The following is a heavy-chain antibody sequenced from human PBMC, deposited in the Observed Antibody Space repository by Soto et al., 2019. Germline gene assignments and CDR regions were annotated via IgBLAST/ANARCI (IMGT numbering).Heavy chain of an antibody. CDR3: SRSPRDSSASYGMDI. CDR1: GGTFSSYA. Sequence: SVKVSCKASGGTFSSYAISWVRQAPGHGLEWMGGIIPIFGTANFAHEFQGRVTITADESTSTAYMELSSLRSEDTAVYYCSRSPRDSSASYGMDIWGQGTTVTVSS. CDR2: IIPIFGTA. D-gene: IGHD3-22*01. J-gene: IGHJ6*02. V-gene: IGHV1-69*13.